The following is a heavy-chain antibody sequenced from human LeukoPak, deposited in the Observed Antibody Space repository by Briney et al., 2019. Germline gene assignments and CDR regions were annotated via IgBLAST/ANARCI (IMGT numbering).Heavy chain of an antibody. D-gene: IGHD3-10*02. CDR3: AELGITMIGGV. V-gene: IGHV3-48*04. J-gene: IGHJ6*04. Sequence: GGSLRLSCAASGFTFSSYGMNWARQAPGKGLEWVSYISSSGSTIYYADSVKGRFTISRDNAKNSLYLQMNSLRAEDTAVYYCAELGITMIGGVWGKGTTVTISS. CDR1: GFTFSSYG. CDR2: ISSSGSTI.